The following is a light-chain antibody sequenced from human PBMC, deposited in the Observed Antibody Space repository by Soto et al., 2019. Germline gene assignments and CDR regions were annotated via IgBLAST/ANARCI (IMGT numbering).Light chain of an antibody. J-gene: IGKJ3*01. V-gene: IGKV3-15*01. CDR2: GAS. CDR3: QQYNNWLLFT. CDR1: QSVSSN. Sequence: EIVMRQSPATLSVSPGERATLSCRASQSVSSNLAWYQQKPGQAPRLLIYGASTRATGIPARFSGSGSGTEFTLTISSLQSEDFAVYYCQQYNNWLLFTFGPGTKVDIK.